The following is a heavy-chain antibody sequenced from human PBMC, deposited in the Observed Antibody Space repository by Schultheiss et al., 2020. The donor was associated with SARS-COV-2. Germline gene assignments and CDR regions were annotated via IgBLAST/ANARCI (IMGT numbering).Heavy chain of an antibody. CDR1: GGSISSYY. CDR2: IYYSGST. V-gene: IGHV4-59*12. CDR3: ARGRELPGYYYGMDV. D-gene: IGHD1-26*01. J-gene: IGHJ6*02. Sequence: SETLSLTCTVSGGSISSYYWSWIRQPAGKGLEWIGYIYYSGSTNYNPSLKSRVTISVDTSKNQFSLQLNSVTPEDTAVYYCARGRELPGYYYGMDVWGQGTTVTVSS.